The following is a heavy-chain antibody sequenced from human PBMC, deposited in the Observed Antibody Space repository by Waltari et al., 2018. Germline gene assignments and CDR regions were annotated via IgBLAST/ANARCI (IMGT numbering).Heavy chain of an antibody. CDR3: ARDHGYCSGGSCYSSFDP. CDR2: IIPILGIA. D-gene: IGHD2-15*01. CDR1: GGTFSSYA. V-gene: IGHV1-69*04. Sequence: QVQLVQSGAEVKKPGSSVKVSCKASGGTFSSYAISWVRQAPGQGLEWMGGIIPILGIANYAQKCQGRVTITADESTSTAYMELSSLRSEDTAVYYCARDHGYCSGGSCYSSFDPWGQGTLVTVSS. J-gene: IGHJ5*02.